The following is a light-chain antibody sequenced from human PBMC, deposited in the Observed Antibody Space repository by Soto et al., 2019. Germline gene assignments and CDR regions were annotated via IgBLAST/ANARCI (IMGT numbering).Light chain of an antibody. CDR2: EVN. V-gene: IGLV2-8*01. Sequence: QSALTQPPSASGSPGQSVTISCTGAHSDFGGYNYVSWYQQHPGKAPKLMIFEVNKRPSGVPDRFSGSKFGNTASLTVSGLQAEDEADYYCSSYADSSNYVFGTGTKLTVL. CDR1: HSDFGGYNY. CDR3: SSYADSSNYV. J-gene: IGLJ1*01.